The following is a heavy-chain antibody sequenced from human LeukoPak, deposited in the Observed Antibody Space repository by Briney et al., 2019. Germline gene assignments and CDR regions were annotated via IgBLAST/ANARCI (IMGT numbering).Heavy chain of an antibody. V-gene: IGHV1-18*01. CDR1: GGTFSSYA. Sequence: ASVKVSCKASGGTFSSYAISWVRQAPGQGLEWMGWISAYNGNTNYAQKLQGRVTMTTDTSTSTAYMELRSLRSDDTAVYYCARVFNRMITLGGVTAPPPDYWGQGTLVTVSS. CDR3: ARVFNRMITLGGVTAPPPDY. D-gene: IGHD3-16*01. J-gene: IGHJ4*02. CDR2: ISAYNGNT.